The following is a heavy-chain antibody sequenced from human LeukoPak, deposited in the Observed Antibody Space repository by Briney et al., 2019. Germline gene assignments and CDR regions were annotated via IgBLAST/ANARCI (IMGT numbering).Heavy chain of an antibody. CDR3: ARGGTDYTSSSYYYAMDV. V-gene: IGHV4-38-2*02. CDR2: IYHSGST. D-gene: IGHD6-13*01. J-gene: IGHJ6*02. CDR1: GYSIGSGYY. Sequence: SETLSLTCTVSGYSIGSGYYWGWIRPPPGKGLEWIGSIYHSGSTYYNPSLKSRVTISVDTSKNQFSLNLSSVTAADTAVYYCARGGTDYTSSSYYYAMDVWGQGTTVAVSS.